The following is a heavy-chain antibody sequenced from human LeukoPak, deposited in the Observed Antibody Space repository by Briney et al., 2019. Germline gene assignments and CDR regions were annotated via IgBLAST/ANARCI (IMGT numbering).Heavy chain of an antibody. V-gene: IGHV3-33*03. J-gene: IGHJ3*02. CDR2: IWYDGSNK. D-gene: IGHD2-2*01. Sequence: GRSLRLSCAASGFTFSSYGMHWVPQAPGKGLEWVAVIWYDGSNKYYADSVKGRFSISRDNAKNSLYLQMNSLRVEDTAVYYCTSRYCSTSNCYSFDNWGQGTMVTVSS. CDR1: GFTFSSYG. CDR3: TSRYCSTSNCYSFDN.